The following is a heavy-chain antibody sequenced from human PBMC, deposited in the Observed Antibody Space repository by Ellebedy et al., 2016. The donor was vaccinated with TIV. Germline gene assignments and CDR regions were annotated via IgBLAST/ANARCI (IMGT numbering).Heavy chain of an antibody. V-gene: IGHV3-7*01. CDR1: GIIVSDYF. CDR2: IKQDGSEK. J-gene: IGHJ5*02. D-gene: IGHD4-17*01. CDR3: ARRASYGDYAVQVNPWFDP. Sequence: GESLKISCEASGIIVSDYFMNWVRQAPGKGLEWVANIKQDGSEKYYVDSVKGRFTISRDNARDSLYLQMNSLRVEDTAVYYCARRASYGDYAVQVNPWFDPWGQGTLVTVSS.